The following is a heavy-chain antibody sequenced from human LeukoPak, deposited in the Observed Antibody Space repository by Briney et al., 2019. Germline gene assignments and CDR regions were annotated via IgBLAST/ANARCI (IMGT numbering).Heavy chain of an antibody. CDR2: IYYSGST. V-gene: IGHV4-59*01. D-gene: IGHD6-19*01. CDR1: GGSISSYY. Sequence: SETLSLTCTVSGGSISSYYWSWIRQPPGKGLEWIGYIYYSGSTNYNPSLKSRVSISVDTSKNQFSLKLSSVTAADTAVYYCASSGYSSGGTIDYWGQGTLVTVSS. CDR3: ASSGYSSGGTIDY. J-gene: IGHJ4*02.